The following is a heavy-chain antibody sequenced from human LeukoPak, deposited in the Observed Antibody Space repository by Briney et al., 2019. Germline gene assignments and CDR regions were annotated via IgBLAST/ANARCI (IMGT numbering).Heavy chain of an antibody. D-gene: IGHD5-12*01. J-gene: IGHJ4*02. CDR1: GGSISSSTYY. V-gene: IGHV4-39*01. Sequence: SETLSLTCSVSGGSISSSTYYWGWIRQPPGKGLEWIGSIYYSGSTYYNPSLKSRVTISVDTSKSQFSLKLSSVTAADTAVYYCARRSGYDDYWGQGTLVTVSS. CDR2: IYYSGST. CDR3: ARRSGYDDY.